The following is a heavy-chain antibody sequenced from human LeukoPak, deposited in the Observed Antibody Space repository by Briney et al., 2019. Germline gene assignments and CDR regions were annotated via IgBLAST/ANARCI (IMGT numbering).Heavy chain of an antibody. CDR1: GYTFTGYY. CDR3: ARDSIGLTGYYIPDY. V-gene: IGHV1-2*02. J-gene: IGHJ4*02. CDR2: INPNSGGT. Sequence: ASVTVSCKASGYTFTGYYMHWVRQAPGQGLEWMGWINPNSGGTNYAQKFQGRVTMTRDTSISTAYMELSRLRSDDTAVYYCARDSIGLTGYYIPDYWGQGTLVTVSS. D-gene: IGHD3-9*01.